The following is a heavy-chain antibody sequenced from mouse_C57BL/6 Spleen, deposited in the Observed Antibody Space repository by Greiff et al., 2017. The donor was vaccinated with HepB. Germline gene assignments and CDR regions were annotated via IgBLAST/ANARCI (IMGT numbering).Heavy chain of an antibody. V-gene: IGHV1-53*01. CDR2: INPSNGGT. CDR3: ARGGMVTTDYFDY. CDR1: GYTFTSYW. D-gene: IGHD2-2*01. J-gene: IGHJ2*01. Sequence: VQLQQPGTELVKPGASVKLSCKASGYTFTSYWMHWVKQRPGQGLEWIGNINPSNGGTNYNEKFKSKATLTVDKSSSTAYMQLSSLTSEDSAVYYCARGGMVTTDYFDYWGQGTTLTVSS.